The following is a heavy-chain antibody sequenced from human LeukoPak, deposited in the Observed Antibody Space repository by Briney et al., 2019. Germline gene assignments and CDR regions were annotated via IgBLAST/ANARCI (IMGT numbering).Heavy chain of an antibody. V-gene: IGHV3-21*01. CDR3: GRDPEVPDYYSYMDV. Sequence: GGSLRLSCAASGFTFSSYSMFWVRQAPGKGLEWVSAISTGSNYIYYADSVKGRFTISRDNAENSLFLQMNSLRAEDTAVCYCGRDPEVPDYYSYMDVWGKGTTVTVSS. CDR2: ISTGSNYI. J-gene: IGHJ6*03. CDR1: GFTFSSYS.